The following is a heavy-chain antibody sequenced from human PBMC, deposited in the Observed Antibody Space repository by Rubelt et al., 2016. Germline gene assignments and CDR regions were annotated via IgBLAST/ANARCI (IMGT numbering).Heavy chain of an antibody. V-gene: IGHV1-8*01. CDR2: MNPKIDKT. J-gene: IGHJ4*02. D-gene: IGHD3-16*02. CDR3: ARAVRVGQLSWDY. Sequence: QVQLVQSGAEVKKPGASVKVSCKASGYTFTKYEIHWVRQATGQGLEWMGWMNPKIDKTAYAQSFQGRVTMTGDTSTSTAYMELSSLRSDDTAGDYCARAVRVGQLSWDYWGQGSLVTVSS. CDR1: GYTFTKYE.